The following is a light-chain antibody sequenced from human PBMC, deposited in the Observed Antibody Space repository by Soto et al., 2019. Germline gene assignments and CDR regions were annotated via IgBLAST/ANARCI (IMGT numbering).Light chain of an antibody. Sequence: DIQLTQSPSSLSASVGDSVTITCQASQDISNHLNWYQQKPGKAPNLLIYDAYDLETGVPSRFSGGGSGTFFSFTINSLQPEDIATYYCQKHDGVPLFGPGTKVEIK. CDR2: DAY. J-gene: IGKJ3*01. CDR1: QDISNH. V-gene: IGKV1-33*01. CDR3: QKHDGVPL.